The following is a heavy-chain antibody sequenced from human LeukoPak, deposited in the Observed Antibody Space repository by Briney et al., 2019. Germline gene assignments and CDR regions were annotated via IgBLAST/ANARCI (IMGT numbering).Heavy chain of an antibody. J-gene: IGHJ5*02. CDR1: GGSISSYY. CDR2: IYYSGST. Sequence: PSETLSLTCTVSGGSISSYYWSWIRQPPGKGLEWIGYIYYSGSTNYNPSLKSRVTISVDTPKNQFSLKLSSVTAADTAVYYCARIHYGGNSGWFDPWGQGTLVTVSS. CDR3: ARIHYGGNSGWFDP. D-gene: IGHD4-23*01. V-gene: IGHV4-59*01.